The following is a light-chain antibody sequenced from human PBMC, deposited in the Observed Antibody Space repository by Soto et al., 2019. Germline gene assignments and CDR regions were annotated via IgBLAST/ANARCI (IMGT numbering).Light chain of an antibody. J-gene: IGLJ1*01. CDR3: ATWDGSLSVGV. CDR1: SSNLGINF. V-gene: IGLV1-51*02. CDR2: ENN. Sequence: QSVLTQAPSVSAAPVQKVTISCSGGSSNLGINFVSWYQQFPGGVPKLLIYENNKRPSGIPDRFSGAKSGTSATLDITGLQAGDEADYYCATWDGSLSVGVFGGGTKVTVL.